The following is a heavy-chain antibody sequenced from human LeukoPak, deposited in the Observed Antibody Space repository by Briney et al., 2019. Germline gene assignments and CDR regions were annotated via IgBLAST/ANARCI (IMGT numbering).Heavy chain of an antibody. D-gene: IGHD3-16*01. CDR3: VRGSTLRHYQY. Sequence: PSETLSLTCTVSRGSISTYFWSWIRQPAGKGLEWIGSIYYSGSTYYNPSLKSRVTVSVDTSKNQFSLNLSSVTAADTAVYYCVRGSTLRHYQYWGQGTLVTVSS. CDR1: RGSISTYF. CDR2: IYYSGST. J-gene: IGHJ4*02. V-gene: IGHV4-59*05.